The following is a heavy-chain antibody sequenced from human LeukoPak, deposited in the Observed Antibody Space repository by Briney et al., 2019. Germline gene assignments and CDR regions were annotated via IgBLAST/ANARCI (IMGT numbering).Heavy chain of an antibody. J-gene: IGHJ5*02. Sequence: PSETLSLTCTVSGGSITSGSYYWTWIRQSAGGGLEWIGRVYMNGHSNSNPSLESRVTISVDTSDNQFSLNLASVTAADTARYFCARGSCGVNCPKFNWLDTWGQGILVTVSS. CDR2: VYMNGHS. CDR1: GGSITSGSYY. V-gene: IGHV4-61*02. D-gene: IGHD2-21*01. CDR3: ARGSCGVNCPKFNWLDT.